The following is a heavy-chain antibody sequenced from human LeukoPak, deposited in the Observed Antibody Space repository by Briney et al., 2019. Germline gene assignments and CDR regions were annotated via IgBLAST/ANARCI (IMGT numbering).Heavy chain of an antibody. V-gene: IGHV3-48*01. J-gene: IGHJ3*01. D-gene: IGHD3-22*01. CDR3: ARETRYDESFDV. CDR1: GFSLSSST. CDR2: ISISGTII. Sequence: GGSLRLSCAASGFSLSSSTLNWVRQAPGKGLEWVSYISISGTIIYYADSVKGRFTISRDNVKNSLYLQMNSLRAEDTAVYYCARETRYDESFDVWGQGTMVTVSS.